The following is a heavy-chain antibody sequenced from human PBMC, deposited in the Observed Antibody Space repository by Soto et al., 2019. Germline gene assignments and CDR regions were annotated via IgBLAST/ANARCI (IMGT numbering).Heavy chain of an antibody. J-gene: IGHJ6*02. CDR1: GYSISSGYY. V-gene: IGHV4-38-2*01. D-gene: IGHD2-2*01. Sequence: SETLSLTCAVSGYSISSGYYWGWIRQPPGKGLEWIGSIYHSGSTYYNPSLKSRVTISVDTSKNQFSLKLSSVTAADTAVYYCARVVPAHTPTYYYYGMDVWGQGTTVTVSS. CDR3: ARVVPAHTPTYYYYGMDV. CDR2: IYHSGST.